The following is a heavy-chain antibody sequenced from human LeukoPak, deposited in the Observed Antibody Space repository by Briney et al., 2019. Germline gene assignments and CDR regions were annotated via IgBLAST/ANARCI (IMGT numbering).Heavy chain of an antibody. J-gene: IGHJ3*01. CDR3: AKEASSYSSWYYSDALDF. CDR1: GFTFSSYA. D-gene: IGHD6-13*01. Sequence: GGSLRLSCVASGFTFSSYAMSWVRQAPGKGLEWVSAISGSSGGTYYADSVKGRFTISRDNFRNTLYLQMNSLRAEDTAIFYCAKEASSYSSWYYSDALDFWGRGTMVTVSS. CDR2: ISGSSGGT. V-gene: IGHV3-23*01.